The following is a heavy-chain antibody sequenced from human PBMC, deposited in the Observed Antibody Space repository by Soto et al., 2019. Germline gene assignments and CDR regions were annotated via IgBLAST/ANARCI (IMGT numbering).Heavy chain of an antibody. D-gene: IGHD2-2*01. J-gene: IGHJ4*02. CDR2: INPSGGST. CDR1: GYTFTNYY. CDR3: ARGFCTTTTCLVGDF. V-gene: IGHV1-46*01. Sequence: QVQLVQSGAEVKKPGASVKISCKSSGYTFTNYYMHWVRQAPGQGLEWMGMINPSGGSTNYAQRFQGRVTMTRDTSTSTVYMDLSDLRSEDTAVYYCARGFCTTTTCLVGDFWGQGTLVTVSS.